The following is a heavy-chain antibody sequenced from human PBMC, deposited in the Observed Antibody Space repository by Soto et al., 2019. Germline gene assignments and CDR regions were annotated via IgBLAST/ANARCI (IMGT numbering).Heavy chain of an antibody. CDR2: IIPIFGTA. J-gene: IGHJ2*01. CDR1: GGTFSSYA. D-gene: IGHD3-22*01. Sequence: QVQLVQSGAEVKKPGSSVKVSCKASGGTFSSYAISWVRQAPGQGLEWMGGIIPIFGTANYAQKFQGRVTITADESTSTAYMELSSLRSEDTAXXXXXXXXXXXMIVVVTSGFDLWGRGTLVTVSS. V-gene: IGHV1-69*12. CDR3: XXXXXXXMIVVVTSGFDL.